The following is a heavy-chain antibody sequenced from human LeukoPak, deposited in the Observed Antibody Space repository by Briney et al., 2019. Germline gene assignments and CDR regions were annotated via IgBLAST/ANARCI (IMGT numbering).Heavy chain of an antibody. CDR1: GIAFSSYW. V-gene: IGHV3-74*01. CDR3: AXXLPYGGDRYFXX. J-gene: IGHJ4*02. Sequence: GGSLRLSCAASGIAFSSYWMHWIRQAPGKGLVWVSRINSDESSTSYADSVKGRFTISRDNAKNTLYLQMNSLRAEGTAGYYCAXXLPYGGDRYFXXXGQXTXVTXXX. CDR2: INSDESST. D-gene: IGHD4-23*01.